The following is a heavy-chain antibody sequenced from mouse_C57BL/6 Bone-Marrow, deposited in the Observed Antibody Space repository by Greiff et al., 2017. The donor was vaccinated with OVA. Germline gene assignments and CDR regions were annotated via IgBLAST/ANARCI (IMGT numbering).Heavy chain of an antibody. CDR3: NTLTAQHYYFDD. Sequence: VQLQQSGAELVRPGASVKLSCTASGFNIKDDYMHWVKQRPEQGLEWIGWIDPENGDTEYASKFQGKATITADTSSNTAYLQRSSLTSEDTAVYYCNTLTAQHYYFDDWGQGTTLTVSS. D-gene: IGHD3-2*02. J-gene: IGHJ2*01. CDR2: IDPENGDT. V-gene: IGHV14-4*01. CDR1: GFNIKDDY.